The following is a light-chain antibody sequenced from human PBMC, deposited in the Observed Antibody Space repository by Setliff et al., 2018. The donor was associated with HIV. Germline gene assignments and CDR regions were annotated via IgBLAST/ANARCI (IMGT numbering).Light chain of an antibody. CDR3: QVWDSSSDHPGSV. V-gene: IGLV3-21*04. Sequence: SYELTQPPSVSVAPGKTARITCGGHNIGSKTVHWYQQKPGQAPVLVIYYDSARPSGIPERFSGSNSGNTATLIISRVEAGDEADHYCQVWDSSSDHPGSVFGTGTKSPS. J-gene: IGLJ1*01. CDR1: NIGSKT. CDR2: YDS.